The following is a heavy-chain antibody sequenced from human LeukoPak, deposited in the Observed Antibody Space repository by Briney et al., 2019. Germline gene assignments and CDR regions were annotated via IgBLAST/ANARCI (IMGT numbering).Heavy chain of an antibody. CDR3: ARVRIGQQLDKYYYYAMDV. CDR1: GYTFTDYY. J-gene: IGHJ6*02. D-gene: IGHD6-13*01. V-gene: IGHV1-2*02. CDR2: INPNSGGT. Sequence: GASVTVSCKASGYTFTDYYMHWVRQAPGQGLEWMGWINPNSGGTNYAQKFQGRVTMTTDTSISTAYMEVSRLRSDDTAVYYCARVRIGQQLDKYYYYAMDVGGQGTTVTVAS.